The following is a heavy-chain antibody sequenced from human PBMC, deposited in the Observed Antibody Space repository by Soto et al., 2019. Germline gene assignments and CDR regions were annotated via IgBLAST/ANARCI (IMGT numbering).Heavy chain of an antibody. V-gene: IGHV3-30*04. CDR1: GFSFSRYA. J-gene: IGHJ4*02. CDR3: ARSRSGAVADSFDF. D-gene: IGHD3-10*01. CDR2: ISKDGSHK. Sequence: PVGSLRLSGAASGFSFSRYAIHWVRQAPGKGLEWVAVISKDGSHKYYLESVKGRFTISRDNSKNILSLHMNSLTNEDTAVYYCARSRSGAVADSFDFWGQGTLVTVSS.